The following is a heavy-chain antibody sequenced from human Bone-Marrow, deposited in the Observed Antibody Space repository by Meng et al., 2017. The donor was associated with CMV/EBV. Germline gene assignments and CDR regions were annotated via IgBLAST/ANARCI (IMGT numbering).Heavy chain of an antibody. CDR1: GGSFSGYH. V-gene: IGHV4-34*01. CDR3: ARAIYGFFDY. D-gene: IGHD4-17*01. CDR2: INHSGST. Sequence: LSLTCAVYGGSFSGYHWSWIRQPPGKGLEWIGEINHSGSTNYNPSLKSRVTISVDTSKNQFSLKLSSVTAADTAVYYCARAIYGFFDYWGQGTLVTVSS. J-gene: IGHJ4*02.